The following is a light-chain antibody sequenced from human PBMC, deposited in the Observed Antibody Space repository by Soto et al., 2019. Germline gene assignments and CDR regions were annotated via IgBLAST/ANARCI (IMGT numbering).Light chain of an antibody. J-gene: IGKJ5*01. CDR3: QQSYSMPPIT. V-gene: IGKV1-39*01. CDR2: GAS. Sequence: DIQMTQSPPSLIASVGDRVTITCRASQSITFHLNWYQQKPGKAPNLLIYGASSLQSGVPSRFSGSGSGTDFTLTISSVQPEDFATYYCQQSYSMPPITFGQGTRLEIK. CDR1: QSITFH.